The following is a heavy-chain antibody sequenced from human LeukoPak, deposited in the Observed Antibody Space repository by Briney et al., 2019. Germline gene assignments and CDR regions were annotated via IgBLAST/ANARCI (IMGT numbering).Heavy chain of an antibody. J-gene: IGHJ6*03. CDR3: ARGLRYFDWSYFGGYYYYMDV. V-gene: IGHV4-34*01. D-gene: IGHD3-9*01. Sequence: NPSETLSLTCAVYGGSFSGYYWSWIRQPPGKGLEWIGEINHSGSTNYNPSLKSRVTISVDTSKNQFSLKLSSVTAADTAVYYCARGLRYFDWSYFGGYYYYMDVWGKGTTVTISS. CDR1: GGSFSGYY. CDR2: INHSGST.